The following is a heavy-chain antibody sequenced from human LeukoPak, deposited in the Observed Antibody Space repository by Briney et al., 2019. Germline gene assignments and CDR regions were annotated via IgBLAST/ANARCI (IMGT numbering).Heavy chain of an antibody. V-gene: IGHV4-61*01. CDR2: IYYSGTT. CDR3: AKDLNYGDYVGPGHYYGMDV. D-gene: IGHD4-17*01. J-gene: IGHJ6*02. CDR1: GGSVSSGTYY. Sequence: SETLSLTCTVSGGSVSSGTYYWSWIRRPPGKGLEWIGYIYYSGTTNYNPSLKSRVTISVDTSKNQFSLKLSSVTAADTAVYYCAKDLNYGDYVGPGHYYGMDVWGQGTTVTVSS.